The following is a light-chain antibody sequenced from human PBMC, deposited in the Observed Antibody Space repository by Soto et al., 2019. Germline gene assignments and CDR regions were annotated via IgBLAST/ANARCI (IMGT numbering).Light chain of an antibody. CDR3: AAWDDSLSVVV. CDR1: SSNIGSNY. CDR2: RNN. V-gene: IGLV1-47*01. J-gene: IGLJ2*01. Sequence: QSVLTQPPSASGTPGQRVTISCSGSSSNIGSNYVYWYQQLPGTAPKLLIYRNNQRPSGVPDRFSGSESGTSASLAISGLRYEDEADYYCAAWDDSLSVVVFGGGTKLTVL.